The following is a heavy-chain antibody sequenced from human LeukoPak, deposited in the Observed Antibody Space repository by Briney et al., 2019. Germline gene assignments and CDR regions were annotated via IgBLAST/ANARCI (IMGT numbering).Heavy chain of an antibody. CDR2: ISGSGGST. D-gene: IGHD3-3*01. J-gene: IGHJ4*02. V-gene: IGHV3-23*01. CDR3: AKDPAYYDFWSGYYTGGNFDY. CDR1: GFTFSSYA. Sequence: QPGGSLRLSCAASGFTFSSYAMSWVRQAPGKGLEWVSAISGSGGSTYYADSVKGRFTISRDTSKNTLYLQMNSLRAEDTAVYYCAKDPAYYDFWSGYYTGGNFDYWGQGILVTVSS.